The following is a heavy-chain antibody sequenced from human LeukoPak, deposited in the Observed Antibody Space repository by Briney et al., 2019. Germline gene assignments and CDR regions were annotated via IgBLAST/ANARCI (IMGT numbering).Heavy chain of an antibody. CDR3: ARGRGPSRISGTTTQLGGVWFDP. J-gene: IGHJ5*02. CDR2: INYSGST. V-gene: IGHV4-34*01. CDR1: GGSFSGSY. Sequence: PSETLSLTCAVYGGSFSGSYWSWIRQPPGKGLEWIGEINYSGSTNYNPSLKSRVTISIDTSNNQFSLKLNSVTAADTALYYCARGRGPSRISGTTTQLGGVWFDPWGQGTLVTVSS. D-gene: IGHD1-7*01.